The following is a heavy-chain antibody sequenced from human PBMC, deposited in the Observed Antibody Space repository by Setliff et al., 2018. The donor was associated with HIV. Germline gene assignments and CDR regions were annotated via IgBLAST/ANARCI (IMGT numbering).Heavy chain of an antibody. J-gene: IGHJ5*02. Sequence: ASVKVSCKASGGTFSSYAISWVRQAPGQGFEWMGWINAGNGNTKFSQRFQSRITITRDTSASTVFMDLSSLTSEDTAVYYCARDGCDGNRCYLYNWFDPWGQGTLVTVSS. CDR3: ARDGCDGNRCYLYNWFDP. CDR1: GGTFSSYA. V-gene: IGHV1-3*01. CDR2: INAGNGNT. D-gene: IGHD2-15*01.